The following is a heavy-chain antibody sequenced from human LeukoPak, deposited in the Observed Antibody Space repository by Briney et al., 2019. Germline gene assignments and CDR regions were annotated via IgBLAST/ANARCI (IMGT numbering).Heavy chain of an antibody. V-gene: IGHV1-69*04. J-gene: IGHJ6*02. Sequence: SVKVSCKASGGTFSSYAISWVRQAPGQGLEWMGRIVPIFGIANYAQKFQGRVTITADKSTSTAYMELSSLRSEDTAVYYCARGRNVVVPAAILLELRTGDLDGMDVWGQGTTVTVSS. CDR1: GGTFSSYA. D-gene: IGHD2-2*02. CDR3: ARGRNVVVPAAILLELRTGDLDGMDV. CDR2: IVPIFGIA.